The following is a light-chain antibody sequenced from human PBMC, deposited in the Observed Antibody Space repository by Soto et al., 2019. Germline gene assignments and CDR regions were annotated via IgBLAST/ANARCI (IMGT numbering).Light chain of an antibody. V-gene: IGKV3-20*01. CDR2: GAS. CDR3: QQYGSSGT. CDR1: QSVSNNY. J-gene: IGKJ1*01. Sequence: ETVLTHSPGILTLSPRSRCTISCRASQSVSNNYVAWYQQNPGQAPRLLIYGASNRATGIPDRFSGSGSGTDFTLTISRLEAEDVAVYYCQQYGSSGTFGQGTKVDIK.